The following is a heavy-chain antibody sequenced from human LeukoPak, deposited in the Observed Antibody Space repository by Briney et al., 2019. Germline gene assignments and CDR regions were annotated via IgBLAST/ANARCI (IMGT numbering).Heavy chain of an antibody. V-gene: IGHV4-39*07. D-gene: IGHD3-10*01. CDR2: IYYSGSS. J-gene: IGHJ4*02. Sequence: SETLSLTCTVSGGYISSSSYYLGWIRQPPGNGLEWIGSIYYSGSSYYYPSIKSRVTISVDTSKNPFSLKLSSVTAADTAVYYCARDRAPGLDYWGQGTLVTVSS. CDR1: GGYISSSSYY. CDR3: ARDRAPGLDY.